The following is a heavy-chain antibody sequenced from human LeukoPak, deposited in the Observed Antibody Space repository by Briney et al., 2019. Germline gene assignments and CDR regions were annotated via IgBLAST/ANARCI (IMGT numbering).Heavy chain of an antibody. Sequence: ASVKVSCNASGYTFTSYGISWVRQAPGQGLEWMGWISAYNGNTNYAQKLQGRVTMTTDTSTSTAYMELRSLRSDDTAVYYCAGDRGYSSSSSFDYWGQGTLVTVSS. CDR3: AGDRGYSSSSSFDY. V-gene: IGHV1-18*01. J-gene: IGHJ4*02. CDR1: GYTFTSYG. CDR2: ISAYNGNT. D-gene: IGHD6-6*01.